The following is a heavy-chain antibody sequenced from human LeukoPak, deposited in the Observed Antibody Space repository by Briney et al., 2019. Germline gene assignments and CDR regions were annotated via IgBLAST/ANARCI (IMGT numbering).Heavy chain of an antibody. V-gene: IGHV1-46*03. CDR1: GYTFTSYY. CDR2: INPSGGST. D-gene: IGHD3-3*01. Sequence: ASVKVSCKASGYTFTSYYMHWVRQAPGQGLEWMGIINPSGGSTSYAQKFQGRVTMTRDTSTSTVYMELSSLRSEDTAVYYCARGRRITTFGVVIPTVDFDYWGQGTLVTVSS. CDR3: ARGRRITTFGVVIPTVDFDY. J-gene: IGHJ4*02.